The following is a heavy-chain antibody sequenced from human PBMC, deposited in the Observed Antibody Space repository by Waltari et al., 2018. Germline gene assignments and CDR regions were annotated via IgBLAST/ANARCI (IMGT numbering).Heavy chain of an antibody. CDR3: ARGRVGAVSLDY. D-gene: IGHD1-26*01. Sequence: QVQLQESGPGLVKPSETLSLTCTVPGGSISSYYWSWIRQPPGKGLEWIGYIYYSGSTNYNPSLKSRVTISVDTSKNQFSLKLSSVTAADTAVYYCARGRVGAVSLDYWGQGTLVTVSS. CDR1: GGSISSYY. CDR2: IYYSGST. J-gene: IGHJ4*02. V-gene: IGHV4-59*01.